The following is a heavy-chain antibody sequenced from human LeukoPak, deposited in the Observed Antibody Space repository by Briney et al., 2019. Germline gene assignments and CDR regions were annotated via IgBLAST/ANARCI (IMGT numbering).Heavy chain of an antibody. Sequence: GGSLRLSCAASGFTFSNYDMHWVRQAPGKGLEWVAVIWYDGNNKNYADSVKGRFTISRDNSKNTLYLQMNSLRAEDTAVYYCARNYGSGRGSDALDIWGQGTMVTVSS. CDR2: IWYDGNNK. J-gene: IGHJ3*02. D-gene: IGHD3-10*01. CDR3: ARNYGSGRGSDALDI. CDR1: GFTFSNYD. V-gene: IGHV3-33*01.